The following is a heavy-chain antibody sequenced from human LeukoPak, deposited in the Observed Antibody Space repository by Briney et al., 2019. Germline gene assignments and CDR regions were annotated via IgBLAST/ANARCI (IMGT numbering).Heavy chain of an antibody. J-gene: IGHJ6*03. CDR1: GGSISSYY. V-gene: IGHV4-59*01. D-gene: IGHD6-19*01. CDR2: IYYSGST. CDR3: ARDRAGFRRTGNYYYMDV. Sequence: SETLSPTCTVSGGSISSYYWSWIRQPPGKGLEWIGYIYYSGSTNYNPSLKSRVTISVDTSKNQFSLKLSSVTAADTAVYYCARDRAGFRRTGNYYYMDVWGKGTTVTVSS.